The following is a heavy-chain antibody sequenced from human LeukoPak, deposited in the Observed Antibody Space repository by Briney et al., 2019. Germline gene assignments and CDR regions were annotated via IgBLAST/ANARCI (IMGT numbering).Heavy chain of an antibody. V-gene: IGHV4-4*02. J-gene: IGHJ4*02. CDR1: GVSISSSNW. CDR2: IYHTGST. CDR3: AKIVTTVTTTEGY. Sequence: SGTLSLTCTVSGVSISSSNWWSWVRQPPGKGLEWIREIYHTGSTNYSPSLKSRVTMSVDKSKNHFSLKPSSVTAADTAVYYCAKIVTTVTTTEGYWGQGTLVTVSS. D-gene: IGHD4-17*01.